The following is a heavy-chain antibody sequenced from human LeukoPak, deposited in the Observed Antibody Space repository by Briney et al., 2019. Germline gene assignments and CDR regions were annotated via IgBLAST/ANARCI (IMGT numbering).Heavy chain of an antibody. CDR1: GGSISSGNYY. CDR3: ARLDRWFGNFYMDV. CDR2: IYTSGST. Sequence: PSQTLSLTCIVSGGSISSGNYYWTWIRQPAGKGLEWIGRIYTSGSTNYNPSLKSRVTISVDTSKNQFSLKLSSVTAADTAMYYCARLDRWFGNFYMDVWGKGTTVTISS. D-gene: IGHD3-10*01. J-gene: IGHJ6*03. V-gene: IGHV4-61*02.